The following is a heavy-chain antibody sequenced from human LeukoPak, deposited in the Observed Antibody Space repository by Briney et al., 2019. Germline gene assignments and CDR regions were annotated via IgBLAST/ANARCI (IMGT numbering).Heavy chain of an antibody. CDR1: GGSISSYY. CDR3: ARGRSSSWYLWGFDP. V-gene: IGHV4-59*12. CDR2: FHHSGST. D-gene: IGHD6-13*01. Sequence: SETLSLTCTVSGGSISSYYWAWIRQSPGKGLEWIGFFHHSGSTNYNPSFKSRVTISADTSKNQFSLKLSSVTAADTAVYYCARGRSSSWYLWGFDPWGQGTLVTVSS. J-gene: IGHJ5*02.